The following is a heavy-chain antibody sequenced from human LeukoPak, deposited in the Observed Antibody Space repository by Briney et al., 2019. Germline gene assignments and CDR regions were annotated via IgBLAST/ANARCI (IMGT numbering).Heavy chain of an antibody. Sequence: GGSLRLSCAAPGFTFSSYAMSWVRQAPGKGLERVSGISLDGATTYYACSVEGRFTISRDNSKNTLYLQMNSLRADDTAVYYCVKDHGWLLYSWGQGTLVTVSS. D-gene: IGHD3-9*01. CDR1: GFTFSSYA. CDR2: ISLDGATT. V-gene: IGHV3-23*01. J-gene: IGHJ4*02. CDR3: VKDHGWLLYS.